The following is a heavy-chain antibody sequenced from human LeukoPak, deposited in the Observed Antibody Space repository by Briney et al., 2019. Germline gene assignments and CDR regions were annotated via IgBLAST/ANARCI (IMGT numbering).Heavy chain of an antibody. CDR1: GFTFSIYS. Sequence: GGSLRLSCAASGFTFSIYSINWVRQAPGKGLEWVSSISSTGSDIYYADSLKGRFTICRDNDKNSLYLQMNSLRAEDTAVYYCARGSSYSSSSPYYYYMDVWGKGTTVTVSS. V-gene: IGHV3-21*01. D-gene: IGHD6-6*01. CDR2: ISSTGSDI. CDR3: ARGSSYSSSSPYYYYMDV. J-gene: IGHJ6*03.